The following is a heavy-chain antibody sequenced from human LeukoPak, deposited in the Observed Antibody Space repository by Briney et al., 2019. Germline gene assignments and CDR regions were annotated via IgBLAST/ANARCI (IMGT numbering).Heavy chain of an antibody. V-gene: IGHV1-18*01. J-gene: IGHJ4*02. Sequence: ASVKVSCKASGYTFTSYGISWVRQAPGQGLEWMGWISAYNGNTNYAQELQGRVTMTTDTSTSTAYMELRSLRSDDTAVYYCARDLTGELPPPRVDYWGQGTLVTVSS. CDR3: ARDLTGELPPPRVDY. CDR1: GYTFTSYG. CDR2: ISAYNGNT. D-gene: IGHD1-26*01.